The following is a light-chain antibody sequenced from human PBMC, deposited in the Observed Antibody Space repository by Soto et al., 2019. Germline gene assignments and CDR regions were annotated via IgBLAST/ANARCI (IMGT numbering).Light chain of an antibody. CDR2: EVS. CDR3: SSYSSSSTLV. CDR1: SSDVGGYKY. V-gene: IGLV2-14*01. J-gene: IGLJ1*01. Sequence: QSVLTQPASVSGSPGQSITIACTGTSSDVGGYKYVSWYQQHPGKAPKLMIYEVSKRPSGVSNRFSGSKSGNTASLTISGLQAEDEADYYCSSYSSSSTLVFGTGTKVTVL.